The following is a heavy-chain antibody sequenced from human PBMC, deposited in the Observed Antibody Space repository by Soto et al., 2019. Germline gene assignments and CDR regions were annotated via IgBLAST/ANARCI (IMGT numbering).Heavy chain of an antibody. CDR2: IYYSGST. V-gene: IGHV4-59*01. CDR3: ARDPGSEYYDSSGNSYYYGMDV. J-gene: IGHJ6*02. CDR1: GGSISSYY. D-gene: IGHD3-22*01. Sequence: SETLSLTCTVSGGSISSYYWSWIRQPPGKGLEWIGYIYYSGSTNYNPSLKSRVTISVDTSKNQFSLKLSSVTAADTAVYYCARDPGSEYYDSSGNSYYYGMDVWGQGTTVTVSS.